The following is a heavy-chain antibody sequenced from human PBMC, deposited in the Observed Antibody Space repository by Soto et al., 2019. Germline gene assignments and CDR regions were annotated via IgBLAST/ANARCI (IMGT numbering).Heavy chain of an antibody. V-gene: IGHV1-58*01. CDR3: AAAPPYSNYPEGMDV. CDR1: GFTFTSSA. D-gene: IGHD4-4*01. CDR2: IVVGSGNT. Sequence: QMQLVQSGPEVKKPGTSVKVSCKASGFTFTSSAVQWVRQARGQRLECIGWIVVGSGNTNYAQKFQERVTITRDMSTSTAYMELSSLRSEDTAVYYCAAAPPYSNYPEGMDVWGQWTTVTVSS. J-gene: IGHJ6*02.